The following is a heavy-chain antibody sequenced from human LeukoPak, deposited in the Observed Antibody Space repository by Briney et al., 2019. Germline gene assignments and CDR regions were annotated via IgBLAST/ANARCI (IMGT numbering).Heavy chain of an antibody. CDR3: TPVVGDVVFTNAY. J-gene: IGHJ4*02. CDR1: GFTFSSSA. Sequence: PGGSLKLSCAASGFTFSSSAMHWVRQASGKGLEWVGRIRSKPNNYETAYAASVKGRFTLSRDDSENSAYLQMNSLRTEDAAVYYCTPVVGDVVFTNAYWGQGTLVTVSS. D-gene: IGHD2-21*01. V-gene: IGHV3-73*01. CDR2: IRSKPNNYET.